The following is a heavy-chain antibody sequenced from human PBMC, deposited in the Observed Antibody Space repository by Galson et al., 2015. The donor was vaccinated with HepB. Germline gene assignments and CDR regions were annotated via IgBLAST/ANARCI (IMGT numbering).Heavy chain of an antibody. V-gene: IGHV1-2*02. CDR3: ASGIVVIRDAFDI. D-gene: IGHD3-22*01. CDR2: INPNSGGT. CDR1: GYTFTGYY. J-gene: IGHJ3*02. Sequence: SGYTFTGYYMHWVRQAPGQGLEWMGWINPNSGGTNYAQKFQGRVTMTRDTSISTAYMELSRLRSDDTAVYYCASGIVVIRDAFDIWGQGTMVTVSS.